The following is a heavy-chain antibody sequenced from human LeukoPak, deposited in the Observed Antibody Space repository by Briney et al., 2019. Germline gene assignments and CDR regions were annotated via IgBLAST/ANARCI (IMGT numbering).Heavy chain of an antibody. J-gene: IGHJ4*02. V-gene: IGHV4-30-4*01. CDR3: ARGLQQWLVNPSFDY. CDR1: GGSISSGDYY. Sequence: SETLSLTCTVSGGSISSGDYYWSWIRQPPGKGLEWIGYIYYSGSTYYNPSLKSRVTISVDTSKNQFSLKLSSVTAADTAVYYCARGLQQWLVNPSFDYWGQGTLATVSS. CDR2: IYYSGST. D-gene: IGHD6-19*01.